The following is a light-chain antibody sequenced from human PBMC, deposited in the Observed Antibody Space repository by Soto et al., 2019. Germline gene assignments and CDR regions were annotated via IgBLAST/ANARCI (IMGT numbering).Light chain of an antibody. Sequence: EIVLTQSPATLSLSPGERATLSCRASRSVTGYLAWYQQKPGQAPRLLIYDASSRATGIPPRFIGSGSGTDFTLTITSPEPEDFAVYYCQQRSDWPSTLGGGTKVEI. CDR2: DAS. CDR3: QQRSDWPST. CDR1: RSVTGY. J-gene: IGKJ4*01. V-gene: IGKV3-11*01.